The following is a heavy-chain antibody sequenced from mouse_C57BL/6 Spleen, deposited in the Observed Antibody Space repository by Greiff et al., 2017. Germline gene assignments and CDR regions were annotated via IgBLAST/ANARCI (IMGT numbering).Heavy chain of an antibody. CDR1: GYTFTDYY. V-gene: IGHV1-26*01. CDR2: INPNNGGT. Sequence: EVQLQQSGPELVKPGASVKISCKASGYTFTDYYMNWVKQSHGKSLEWIGDINPNNGGTSYNQKFKGKATLTVDKSSSTAYMELRSLTSEDSAVYYCARWGYYGHWGQGTTLTVSS. J-gene: IGHJ2*01. D-gene: IGHD1-1*01. CDR3: ARWGYYGH.